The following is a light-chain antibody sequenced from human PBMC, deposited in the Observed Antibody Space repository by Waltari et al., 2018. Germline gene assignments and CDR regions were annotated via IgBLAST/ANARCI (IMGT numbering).Light chain of an antibody. J-gene: IGKJ2*01. V-gene: IGKV1-17*03. CDR3: LQHNSYPQT. Sequence: DIQMTQSPSAMSASVGDRVTITCRASKGISNYLDWFQQKPGKVPKRLIYAASSCQSGYPSXLSGSXSGTXXTLTSSSLQPEXXXTYYCLQHNSYPQTFGQGTKLEIK. CDR2: AAS. CDR1: KGISNY.